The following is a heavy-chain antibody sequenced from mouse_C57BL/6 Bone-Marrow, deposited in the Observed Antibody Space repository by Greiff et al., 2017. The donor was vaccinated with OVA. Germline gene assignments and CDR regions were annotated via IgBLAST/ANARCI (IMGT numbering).Heavy chain of an antibody. V-gene: IGHV7-1*01. CDR3: ARDAHHFYYGSSYGYFDV. J-gene: IGHJ1*03. Sequence: EVMLVESGGGLVQSGRSLRLSCATSGFTFSDFYMEWVRQAPGKGLEWIAASRNKANDYTTEYSASVKGRFIVSRDTFQSILYLQMNALRAEDTAIYYCARDAHHFYYGSSYGYFDVWGTGTTVTVSS. CDR2: SRNKANDYTT. D-gene: IGHD1-1*01. CDR1: GFTFSDFY.